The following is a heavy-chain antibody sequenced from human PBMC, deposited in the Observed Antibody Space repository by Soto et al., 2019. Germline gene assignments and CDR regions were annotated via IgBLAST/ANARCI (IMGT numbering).Heavy chain of an antibody. CDR3: SRGIGGSTSRRTPPRRYFDL. CDR2: INHSGST. CDR1: GGSFSGYY. Sequence: QVQLQQWGAGLLKPSETLSLTCAVYGGSFSGYYWSWIRQPPGKGLEWSGEINHSGSTNYNPSLKSRVTSSVDSTKNQSSLKLGSVPAANTAVYYCSRGIGGSTSRRTPPRRYFDLWGRGTLVTVSS. D-gene: IGHD2-2*01. J-gene: IGHJ2*01. V-gene: IGHV4-34*01.